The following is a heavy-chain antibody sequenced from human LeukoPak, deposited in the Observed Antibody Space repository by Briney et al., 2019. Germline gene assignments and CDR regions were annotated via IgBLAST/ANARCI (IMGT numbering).Heavy chain of an antibody. J-gene: IGHJ4*02. CDR1: GFTFSSYA. CDR2: VIGSGVST. D-gene: IGHD1-26*01. V-gene: IGHV3-23*01. Sequence: GGSLRLSCAASGFTFSSYAMNWVRQAPGRGLEWVSTVIGSGVSTFYADSVKGRFTISRDNSKNTLYLQVNSLRAEDTAVYYCAKDLDLVGATVGYWGQGTLVTVSS. CDR3: AKDLDLVGATVGY.